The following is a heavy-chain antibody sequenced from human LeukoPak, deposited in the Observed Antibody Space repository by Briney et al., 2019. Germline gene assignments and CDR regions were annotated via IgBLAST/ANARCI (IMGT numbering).Heavy chain of an antibody. CDR3: ARGIRRGSTIFGVVTGNWFDP. D-gene: IGHD3-3*01. CDR2: INHSGST. CDR1: GGSFSGYY. J-gene: IGHJ5*02. Sequence: SETLSLTCAVYGGSFSGYYWSWIRQPPGKGLEWIGEINHSGSTNDNPSLKSRVTISVDTSKNQFSLKLSSVTAADTAVYYCARGIRRGSTIFGVVTGNWFDPWGQGTLVTVSS. V-gene: IGHV4-34*01.